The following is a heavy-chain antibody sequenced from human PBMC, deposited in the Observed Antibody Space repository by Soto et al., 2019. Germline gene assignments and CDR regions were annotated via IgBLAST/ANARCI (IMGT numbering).Heavy chain of an antibody. J-gene: IGHJ6*02. CDR2: ISYDGSNK. D-gene: IGHD6-19*01. V-gene: IGHV3-30*18. CDR1: GFTFSSYG. CDR3: AKEGARMRQYGGWYWDPLHYYYGMDV. Sequence: QVQLVESGGGVVQPGRSLRLSCAASGFTFSSYGMHWVRQAPGKGLEWVAVISYDGSNKYYADSVKGRFTISRDNSKNTMYLERNLLKXEDTAVYYCAKEGARMRQYGGWYWDPLHYYYGMDVWGQGTTVTVSS.